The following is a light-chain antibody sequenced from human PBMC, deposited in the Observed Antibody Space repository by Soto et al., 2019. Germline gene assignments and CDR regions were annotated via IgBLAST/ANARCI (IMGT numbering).Light chain of an antibody. CDR3: QQYTSSPT. CDR1: QSISRY. Sequence: IVLTQSPGTLSLSPGERTTLSCRASQSISRYLAWYQQKPGQGPRLLIYGASSRATGTPDRFSGSGSGTDFTLTINRLEPEDFALYYCQQYTSSPTFGGGTKVEIK. V-gene: IGKV3-20*01. CDR2: GAS. J-gene: IGKJ4*01.